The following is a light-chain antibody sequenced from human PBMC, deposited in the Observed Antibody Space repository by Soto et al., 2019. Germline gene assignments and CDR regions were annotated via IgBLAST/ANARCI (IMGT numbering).Light chain of an antibody. J-gene: IGKJ3*01. V-gene: IGKV3-11*01. CDR3: QQRSNWRFT. CDR1: QSVSSY. CDR2: DAS. Sequence: EIVFTQSPATLSLSPGERATLSCRASQSVSSYLAWYQPKPGQAPRLLIYDASNRATGIPARFSRSGSGSDFTLTISSLEPEDFAVDDCQQRSNWRFTCGPGTIVDIK.